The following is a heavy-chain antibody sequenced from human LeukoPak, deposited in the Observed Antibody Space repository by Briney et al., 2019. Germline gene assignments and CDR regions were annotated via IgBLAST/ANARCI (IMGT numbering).Heavy chain of an antibody. J-gene: IGHJ4*02. Sequence: GGSLRLSCAASGFTFSIYAMSWVRQAPGKGLGWVSAIGGRTDTTYYADSVKGRFAISRDNSKNTLFLQMNSLRAEDTAVYYCATEGGPPIERYWGQGTLVTVSS. CDR2: IGGRTDTT. CDR3: ATEGGPPIERY. CDR1: GFTFSIYA. D-gene: IGHD2-15*01. V-gene: IGHV3-23*01.